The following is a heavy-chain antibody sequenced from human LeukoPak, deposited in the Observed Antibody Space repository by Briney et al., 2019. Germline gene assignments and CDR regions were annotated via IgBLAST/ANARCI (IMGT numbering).Heavy chain of an antibody. CDR2: ISSSGSTI. Sequence: HSGGSLRLSCAASGFTFSSYEMNWVRQAPGKGLEWVSYISSSGSTIYYADSVKGRFTISRDNSKNTLYLQMNSLRAEDTAVYYCAKPVLAGYYDSSGYRGFDYWGQGTLVTVSS. V-gene: IGHV3-48*03. J-gene: IGHJ4*02. D-gene: IGHD3-22*01. CDR3: AKPVLAGYYDSSGYRGFDY. CDR1: GFTFSSYE.